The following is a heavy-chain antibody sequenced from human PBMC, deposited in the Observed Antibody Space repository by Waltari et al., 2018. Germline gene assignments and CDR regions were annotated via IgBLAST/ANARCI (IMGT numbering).Heavy chain of an antibody. CDR2: INYSGSA. V-gene: IGHV4-34*02. D-gene: IGHD3-16*01. CDR3: ARDLGSLRDY. CDR1: GGSFSGYY. J-gene: IGHJ4*02. Sequence: QVHLQQWGAGLLKPSETLSLTCAAYGGSFSGYYWTWIRQSPGKGLEWIGEINYSGSANYQSSLRSRVTILVDTSKNQFSLNLASVTAADTAVYYCARDLGSLRDYWGQGTLVTVSS.